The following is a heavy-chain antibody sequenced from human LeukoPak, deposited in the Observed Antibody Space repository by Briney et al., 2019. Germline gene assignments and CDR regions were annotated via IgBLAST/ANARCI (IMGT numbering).Heavy chain of an antibody. CDR2: ISYDGSNK. Sequence: GGSLRLSCAASGFTFSSYAMSWVRQAPGKGLEWVAVISYDGSNKYYADSVKGRFTISRDNSKNTLYLQMNSLRAEDTAVYYCAREACSSTSCYTAYFDYWGQGTLVTVSS. CDR3: AREACSSTSCYTAYFDY. J-gene: IGHJ4*02. D-gene: IGHD2-2*02. V-gene: IGHV3-30*03. CDR1: GFTFSSYA.